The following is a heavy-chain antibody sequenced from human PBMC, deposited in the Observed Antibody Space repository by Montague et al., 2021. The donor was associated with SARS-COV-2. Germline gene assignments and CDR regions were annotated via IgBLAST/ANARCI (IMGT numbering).Heavy chain of an antibody. V-gene: IGHV4-34*01. CDR3: ARHGLAGITIFGVVTPRGGFDI. Sequence: SETLSLTCAVYGGSFSVYYWSWLRQSPRRGLEWIAEINHSGTANYNPSLKSRVSISVDTSKNQFTLKLTSVTAADTAMYYCARHGLAGITIFGVVTPRGGFDIWGQGTMVTVSS. CDR2: INHSGTA. D-gene: IGHD3-3*01. CDR1: GGSFSVYY. J-gene: IGHJ3*02.